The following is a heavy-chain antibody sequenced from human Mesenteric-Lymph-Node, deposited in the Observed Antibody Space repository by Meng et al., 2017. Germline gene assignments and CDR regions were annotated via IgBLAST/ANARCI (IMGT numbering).Heavy chain of an antibody. J-gene: IGHJ5*02. CDR1: RGSISSYY. CDR3: ARDTTYYYGSGNKNWFDP. D-gene: IGHD3-10*01. CDR2: IYTIGST. Sequence: SETLSLTCTVSRGSISSYYWSWIRQPAGKGLEWIGRIYTIGSTNYNPSLKSRVTMSVDTSKNQFSLKLSSVTAADTAVYYCARDTTYYYGSGNKNWFDPWGQGTLVTVSS. V-gene: IGHV4-4*07.